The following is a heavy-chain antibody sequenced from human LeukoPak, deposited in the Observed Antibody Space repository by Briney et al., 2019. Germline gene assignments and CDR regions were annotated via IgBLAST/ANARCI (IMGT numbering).Heavy chain of an antibody. J-gene: IGHJ3*02. D-gene: IGHD1-26*01. V-gene: IGHV4-59*01. CDR2: IYYSGST. CDR1: GGSISSYY. CDR3: AREGGRRFDI. Sequence: SETLSLTCTVSGGSISSYYWSWIQQPPGKGLEWIGYIYYSGSTNYNPSLKSRVTISVDTSKNQFSLKLSSVTAADTAVYYCAREGGRRFDIWGQGTMVTVSS.